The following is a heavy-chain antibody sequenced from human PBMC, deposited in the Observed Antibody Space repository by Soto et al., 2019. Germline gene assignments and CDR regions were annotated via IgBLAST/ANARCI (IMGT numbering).Heavy chain of an antibody. CDR3: AKPANSGWYTD. Sequence: EVQLVESGGGLVQPGRSLRLSCAASGFTFDDYAMHWVRQAPGKGLEWVSGISWNSGSIGYADSVKGRFTISRDNAKNSLYLQMNSLRAEDMALYYCAKPANSGWYTDWGQGTLVTVSS. V-gene: IGHV3-9*03. CDR1: GFTFDDYA. D-gene: IGHD6-19*01. J-gene: IGHJ4*02. CDR2: ISWNSGSI.